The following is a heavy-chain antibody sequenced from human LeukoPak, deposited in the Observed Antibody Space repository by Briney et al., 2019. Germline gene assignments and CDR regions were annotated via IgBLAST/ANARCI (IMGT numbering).Heavy chain of an antibody. Sequence: GASVKVSCQTPGITLTAYYLYWVRQAPGQGLEWMGWIDPNYGGTNYAQKFQGRVSMTRDTSISTAYMELSSLTSDDTAVYFCATLGLGIETDYWGQGTPVTVSS. J-gene: IGHJ4*02. V-gene: IGHV1-2*02. CDR3: ATLGLGIETDY. CDR1: GITLTAYY. CDR2: IDPNYGGT. D-gene: IGHD3-16*01.